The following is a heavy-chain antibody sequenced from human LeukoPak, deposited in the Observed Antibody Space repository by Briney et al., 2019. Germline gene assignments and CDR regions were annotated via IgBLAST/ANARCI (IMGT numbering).Heavy chain of an antibody. CDR1: GYSFTSYW. V-gene: IGHV5-51*01. D-gene: IGHD3-10*01. CDR2: IYSGDSDT. J-gene: IGHJ4*02. Sequence: GVALQISCPGSGYSFTSYWIGWARPMPGKGLGWMGTIYSGDSDTRYSPSSQGQVTISADKSITTAYLQWSSLKASDTSMYYCARHAPMVREVIRYFDHWGQGPVVSVSS. CDR3: ARHAPMVREVIRYFDH.